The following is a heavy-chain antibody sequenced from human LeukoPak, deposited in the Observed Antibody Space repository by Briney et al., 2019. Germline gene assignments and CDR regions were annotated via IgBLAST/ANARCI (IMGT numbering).Heavy chain of an antibody. CDR2: MCASGGST. CDR3: AKAEGYDILTGLDY. Sequence: GGSLRLSCATSGFTFSSYAMSWVRQAPGKGLEWVSGMCASGGSTYYADSVKGLFTISRDNSKTTLYMQMNSLRTEDTAVYYCAKAEGYDILTGLDYWGQGTLVTVSS. V-gene: IGHV3-23*01. CDR1: GFTFSSYA. D-gene: IGHD3-9*01. J-gene: IGHJ4*02.